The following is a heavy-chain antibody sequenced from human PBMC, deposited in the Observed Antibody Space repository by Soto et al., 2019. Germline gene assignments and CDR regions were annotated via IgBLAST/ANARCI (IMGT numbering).Heavy chain of an antibody. Sequence: SRTLSLTCVGSGDTVSSNSVAWNWVRQSPSRGLEWLGRTYYRSRWYSDYAVSVRSRIDINADTSKTQVSLQLNSVTPEDTAVYYCARSEEDSDYYYYGMDVWGQGTTVTVSS. CDR1: GDTVSSNSVA. CDR3: ARSEEDSDYYYYGMDV. CDR2: TYYRSRWYS. J-gene: IGHJ6*02. D-gene: IGHD2-15*01. V-gene: IGHV6-1*01.